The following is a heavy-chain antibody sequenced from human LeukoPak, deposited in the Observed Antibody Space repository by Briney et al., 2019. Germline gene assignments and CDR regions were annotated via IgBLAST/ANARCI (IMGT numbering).Heavy chain of an antibody. CDR1: GYTFTSYG. D-gene: IGHD6-13*01. J-gene: IGHJ6*02. Sequence: GASVKVSCKASGYTFTSYGISWVRQAPGQGLEWMGWISAYNGNTNYAQKFQGRVTMTGNTSINTAYMELSSLRSEDTAVYYCAGPGAAAGGYYYYGMDVWGQGTTVTVSS. V-gene: IGHV1-18*01. CDR3: AGPGAAAGGYYYYGMDV. CDR2: ISAYNGNT.